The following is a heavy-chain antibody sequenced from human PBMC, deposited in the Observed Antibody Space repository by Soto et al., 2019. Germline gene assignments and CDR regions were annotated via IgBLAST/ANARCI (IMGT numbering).Heavy chain of an antibody. D-gene: IGHD1-20*01. CDR1: GFTFISYS. J-gene: IGHJ4*02. CDR2: ISSSSSYI. Sequence: GALRLSCAASGFTFISYSMNWVRQTPGKGLEWVSSISSSSSYIYYADSVKGRFTISRDNAKNSLYLQMNSLRAEDTAVYYCASQYNWGSKSWGQGTLVIVSS. CDR3: ASQYNWGSKS. V-gene: IGHV3-21*01.